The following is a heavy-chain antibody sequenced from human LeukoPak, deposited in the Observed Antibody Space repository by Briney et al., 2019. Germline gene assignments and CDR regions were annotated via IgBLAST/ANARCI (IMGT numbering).Heavy chain of an antibody. Sequence: SGTLSLTFAVSGGSISSSNWWSWARQSPGKGLEWIGEIHQSGGTNYNPSLKSRVTILVDKSKNQISLKLSSVTAADTAVYYCARQGDRGYSYGVWGQGHLFSVSS. J-gene: IGHJ4*02. CDR1: GGSISSSNW. CDR2: IHQSGGT. CDR3: ARQGDRGYSYGV. D-gene: IGHD5-18*01. V-gene: IGHV4-4*02.